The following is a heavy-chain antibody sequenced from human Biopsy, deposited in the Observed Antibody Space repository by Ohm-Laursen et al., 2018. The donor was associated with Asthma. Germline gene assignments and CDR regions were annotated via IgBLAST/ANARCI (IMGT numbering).Heavy chain of an antibody. Sequence: GASVKVSCKASGYTFTHYAIHWLRQAPGQRPEWMGWINAGNGKLEYSGKFQGRVTITRDTSATTVYMELSSLTCGDTAVYYRARDGNWCRLRNCSPPGYWFDPWGQGTLVTVSS. CDR2: INAGNGKL. CDR3: ARDGNWCRLRNCSPPGYWFDP. J-gene: IGHJ5*02. CDR1: GYTFTHYA. D-gene: IGHD2-8*02. V-gene: IGHV1-3*01.